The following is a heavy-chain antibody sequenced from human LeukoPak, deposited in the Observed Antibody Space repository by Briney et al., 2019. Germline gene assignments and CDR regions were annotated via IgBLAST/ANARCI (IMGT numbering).Heavy chain of an antibody. Sequence: SETQSLTCAVYGGSFSGYYWSWIRQPPGKGLEWIGEINHSGSTNYNPSLKSRATISVDTSKNQFSLKLSSVTAADTAVYYCARNYYDSSGDYRWPLDYWGQGTLVTVSS. CDR3: ARNYYDSSGDYRWPLDY. V-gene: IGHV4-34*01. J-gene: IGHJ4*02. D-gene: IGHD3-22*01. CDR1: GGSFSGYY. CDR2: INHSGST.